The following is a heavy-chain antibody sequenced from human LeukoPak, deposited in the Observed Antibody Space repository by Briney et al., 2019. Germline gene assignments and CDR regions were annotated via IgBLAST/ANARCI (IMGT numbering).Heavy chain of an antibody. CDR2: IYHSGSI. J-gene: IGHJ2*01. V-gene: IGHV4-38-2*02. CDR3: ARGVPNWYFDL. CDR1: GYSISNGYF. Sequence: SETLSLNCTVSGYSISNGYFWGWIRPPPGKGLECIGTIYHSGSIYYNPSLKGRVTISVDTSKNQFSLKLNSLTAADTAVYYCARGVPNWYFDLWGRGTLVTVSS.